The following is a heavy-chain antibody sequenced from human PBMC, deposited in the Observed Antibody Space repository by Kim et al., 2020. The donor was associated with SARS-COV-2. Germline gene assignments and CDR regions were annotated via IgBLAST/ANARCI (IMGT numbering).Heavy chain of an antibody. CDR2: INHSGST. V-gene: IGHV4-34*01. J-gene: IGHJ4*02. Sequence: SETLSLTCAVYGGSFSGYYWSWIRQPPGKGLEWIGEINHSGSTNYNPSLKSRVTISVDTSKNQFSLKLSSVTAADTAVYYCARGGRYYGSGSYFRRFSWFDYWGQGTLVTVSS. D-gene: IGHD3-10*01. CDR3: ARGGRYYGSGSYFRRFSWFDY. CDR1: GGSFSGYY.